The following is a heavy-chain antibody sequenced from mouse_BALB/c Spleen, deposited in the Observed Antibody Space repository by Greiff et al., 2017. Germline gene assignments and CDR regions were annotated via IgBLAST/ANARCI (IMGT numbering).Heavy chain of an antibody. CDR3: ARQLFSRYGSDY. Sequence: EVQLVESGGGLVKPGGSLKLSCAASGFAFSSYDMSWVRQTPEKRLEWVAYISSGGGSTYYPDTVKGRFTISRDNAKNTLYLQMSSLKSEDTAMYYCARQLFSRYGSDYWGQVTLVTVSA. CDR2: ISSGGGST. J-gene: IGHJ3*01. V-gene: IGHV5-12-1*01. D-gene: IGHD1-2*01. CDR1: GFAFSSYD.